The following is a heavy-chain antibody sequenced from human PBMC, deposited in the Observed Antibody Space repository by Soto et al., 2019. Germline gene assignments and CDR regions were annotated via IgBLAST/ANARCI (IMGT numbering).Heavy chain of an antibody. D-gene: IGHD4-4*01. Sequence: LSLTCAVSGGSISSSNWWSWVRQPPGKGLEWIGRIYTSGSTNYNPSLKSRVTMSVDTSKNQFSLKLSSVTAADTAVYYCARVTTVPKTGRYGMDVWGQGTTVTVSS. J-gene: IGHJ6*02. CDR1: GGSISSSNW. CDR2: IYTSGST. CDR3: ARVTTVPKTGRYGMDV. V-gene: IGHV4-4*02.